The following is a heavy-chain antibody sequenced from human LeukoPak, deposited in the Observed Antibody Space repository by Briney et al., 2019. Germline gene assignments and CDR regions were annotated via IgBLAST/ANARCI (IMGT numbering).Heavy chain of an antibody. CDR2: IYPADSDT. CDR3: ARPSYADYVGDY. Sequence: GESLKIYCKGSGYSFTTYWIGWVRQMPGKGLEWMGIIYPADSDTKYSPSFQGQVTISADKSISTAYLEWSSLKASDTAMYYCARPSYADYVGDYWGQGTLVTVSS. CDR1: GYSFTTYW. D-gene: IGHD4-17*01. J-gene: IGHJ4*02. V-gene: IGHV5-51*01.